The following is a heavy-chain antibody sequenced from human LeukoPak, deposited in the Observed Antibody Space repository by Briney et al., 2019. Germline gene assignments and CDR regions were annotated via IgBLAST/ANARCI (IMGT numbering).Heavy chain of an antibody. Sequence: GGSLRLFCAASGFTFSSHSMNRVRQAPGKGLEWVSSISSSSSCIYYEDSVKGRFTISRDNAKNSLYLQMNSLRAEDTAVYYCARDRGSYDAFDIWGQGTMVTVSS. D-gene: IGHD1-26*01. CDR2: ISSSSSCI. CDR1: GFTFSSHS. J-gene: IGHJ3*02. V-gene: IGHV3-21*01. CDR3: ARDRGSYDAFDI.